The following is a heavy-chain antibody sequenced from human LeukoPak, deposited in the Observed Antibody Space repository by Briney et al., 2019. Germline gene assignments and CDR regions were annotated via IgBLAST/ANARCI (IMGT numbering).Heavy chain of an antibody. J-gene: IGHJ4*02. V-gene: IGHV4-34*01. Sequence: SETLSLTCAVYGGSFSGYYWSWIRQPPGKGLEWIGEINHSGSTNHNPSLKSRVTISVDTSKNQFSLKLSSVTAADTAVYYCATRPRSSAYYPFDYWGQGTLVTVSS. CDR1: GGSFSGYY. D-gene: IGHD3-10*01. CDR2: INHSGST. CDR3: ATRPRSSAYYPFDY.